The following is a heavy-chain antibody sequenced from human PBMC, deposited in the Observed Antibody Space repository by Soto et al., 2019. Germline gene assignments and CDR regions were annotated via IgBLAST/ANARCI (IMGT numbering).Heavy chain of an antibody. D-gene: IGHD1-26*01. CDR2: INPSGGST. Sequence: QVQLVQSGAEVKKPGASVKVSCKASGYTFTSYYMHWVRQAPGQGLEWMGIINPSGGSTSYAQKFQGRVTMTRDTSTSTVYMELSSLRSEDTAVYYCARETAVELLPPYYYYGMDVWGQGTTVTVSS. J-gene: IGHJ6*02. CDR1: GYTFTSYY. V-gene: IGHV1-46*01. CDR3: ARETAVELLPPYYYYGMDV.